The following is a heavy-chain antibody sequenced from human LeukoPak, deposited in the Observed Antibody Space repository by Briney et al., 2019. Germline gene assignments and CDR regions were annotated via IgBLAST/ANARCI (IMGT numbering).Heavy chain of an antibody. D-gene: IGHD5-18*01. CDR2: ISSSSSYI. V-gene: IGHV3-21*01. CDR3: AIGYSYGEDTFDY. CDR1: GFTFSSYS. Sequence: PGGSLRLSCAASGFTFSSYSMNWVRQAPGKGLEWVSSISSSSSYIYYADSVKGRLTISRDNAKNSLYLQMNSLRAEDTAVYYCAIGYSYGEDTFDYWGQGTLVTVSS. J-gene: IGHJ4*02.